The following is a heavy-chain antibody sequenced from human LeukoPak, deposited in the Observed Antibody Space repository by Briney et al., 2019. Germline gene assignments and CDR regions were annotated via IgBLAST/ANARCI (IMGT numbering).Heavy chain of an antibody. Sequence: SETLSLTCAVYGGSFSGYYWCWIRQPPGKGLEWIGEINHSGSTNYNPSLKSRVTISVDTSKNQFSLKLSSVTAADTAVYYCARSRGVIDYWGQGTLVTVSS. CDR1: GGSFSGYY. D-gene: IGHD3-10*01. CDR2: INHSGST. J-gene: IGHJ4*02. CDR3: ARSRGVIDY. V-gene: IGHV4-34*01.